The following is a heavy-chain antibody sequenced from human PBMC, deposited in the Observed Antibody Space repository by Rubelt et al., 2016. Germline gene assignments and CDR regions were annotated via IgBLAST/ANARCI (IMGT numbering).Heavy chain of an antibody. V-gene: IGHV7-4-1*02. CDR2: INTNTGNP. CDR1: A. J-gene: IGHJ4*02. D-gene: IGHD3-3*01. CDR3: ARSYYDFWSGYYISGY. Sequence: AMNWVRQAPGQGLEWMGWINTNTGNPTYAQGFTGRFVFSLDTSVSTAYLQISSLKAEDTAVYYCARSYYDFWSGYYISGYWGQGTLVTVSS.